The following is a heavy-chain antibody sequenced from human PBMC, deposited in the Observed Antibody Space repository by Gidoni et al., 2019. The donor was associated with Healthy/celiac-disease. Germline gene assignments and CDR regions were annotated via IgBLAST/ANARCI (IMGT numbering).Heavy chain of an antibody. CDR2: INPSGGST. V-gene: IGHV1-46*01. D-gene: IGHD6-19*01. CDR1: GYTFTSYY. J-gene: IGHJ4*02. CDR3: ASRTAGIAVADATREI. Sequence: QVQLVQSGAEVKKPGASVKVSCKASGYTFTSYYMHWVRQAPGQGLEWMGIINPSGGSTSYAQKFQGRVTMTRDTSTSTVYMELSSLRSEDTAVYYCASRTAGIAVADATREIWGQGTLVTVSS.